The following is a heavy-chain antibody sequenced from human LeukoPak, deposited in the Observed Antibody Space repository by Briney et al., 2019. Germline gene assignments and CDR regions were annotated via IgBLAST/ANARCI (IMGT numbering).Heavy chain of an antibody. CDR3: TTSAAGPRAEYSQY. CDR1: GFTFSSYS. CDR2: ISNDAKYI. V-gene: IGHV3-21*01. Sequence: GGSLRLSCAASGFTFSSYSMNWVRQAPGKGLEWVSSISNDAKYIYYADSLKGRFTVSRDNAKNSLYLQMNSLAVEDTAVYYCTTSAAGPRAEYSQYWGQGTLVTVSS. J-gene: IGHJ1*01. D-gene: IGHD6-13*01.